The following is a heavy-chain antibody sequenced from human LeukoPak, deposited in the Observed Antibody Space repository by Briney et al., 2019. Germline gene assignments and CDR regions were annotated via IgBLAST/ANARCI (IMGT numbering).Heavy chain of an antibody. V-gene: IGHV7-4-1*02. CDR1: GYTFTSYA. Sequence: ASVKVSCKASGYTFTSYAMNWVRQAPGQGLEWMGWINTNTGNPTYAQGFTGRFVFSLDTSVSTAYLQISSLKAEDTAVYYCARGDYDYVWGSPRFFDYWGQGTLVTVSS. J-gene: IGHJ4*02. CDR3: ARGDYDYVWGSPRFFDY. CDR2: INTNTGNP. D-gene: IGHD3-16*01.